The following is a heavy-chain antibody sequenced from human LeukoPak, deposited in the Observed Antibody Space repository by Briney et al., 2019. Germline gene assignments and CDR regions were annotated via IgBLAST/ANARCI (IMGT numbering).Heavy chain of an antibody. D-gene: IGHD6-19*01. Sequence: SETLSLTCAVYGVSFSGYYWTWSRQPPGKGLEWVGEVTDRGNRNYNPSLRSRVNILGDTAKNQFSLKVSSVTAADTAVFYCAGGRGYSSGWGHFYYSIDVWGQGTTVTVSS. CDR2: VTDRGNR. CDR3: AGGRGYSSGWGHFYYSIDV. CDR1: GVSFSGYY. J-gene: IGHJ6*03. V-gene: IGHV4-34*01.